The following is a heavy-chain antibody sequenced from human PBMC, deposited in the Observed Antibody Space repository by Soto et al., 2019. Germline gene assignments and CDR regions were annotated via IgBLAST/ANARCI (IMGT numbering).Heavy chain of an antibody. J-gene: IGHJ4*02. V-gene: IGHV3-23*01. CDR3: AKDLYCSGGSCYLNYFDY. CDR2: ISGSGGST. Sequence: GGSLRLSCAASGFTFSSYAMSWVRQAPGRGLEWVSAISGSGGSTYYADSVKGRFTISRDNSKNTLYLQMNSLRAEDTAVYYCAKDLYCSGGSCYLNYFDYWGQGTLVTVSS. D-gene: IGHD2-15*01. CDR1: GFTFSSYA.